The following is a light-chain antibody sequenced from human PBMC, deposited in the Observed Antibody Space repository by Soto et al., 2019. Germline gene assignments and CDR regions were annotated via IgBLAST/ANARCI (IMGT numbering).Light chain of an antibody. CDR3: QQSYSTPPWT. V-gene: IGKV1-39*01. J-gene: IGKJ1*01. CDR2: AAS. CDR1: QSISSY. Sequence: DIQMTQSPPSLSASVGDRVTITCRASQSISSYLNWYQQKPGKAPKLLIYAASSLQSGVPSRFSGSGSGTDFTLTISSLXPEDFATYYCQQSYSTPPWTFGQGTKVDIK.